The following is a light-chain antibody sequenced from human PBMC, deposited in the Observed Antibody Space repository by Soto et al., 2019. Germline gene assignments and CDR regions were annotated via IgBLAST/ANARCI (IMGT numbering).Light chain of an antibody. CDR2: DAS. CDR3: QQYNKWPIT. Sequence: EIVLTQSPATPSLSPGERATLSCRASQSVSSYLAWYQQKPGQAPRLLIYDASNRATGIPARFSGSGSGTDFTLTISSLEPEDFAVYYCQQYNKWPITFGQGTRLEIK. J-gene: IGKJ5*01. CDR1: QSVSSY. V-gene: IGKV3-11*01.